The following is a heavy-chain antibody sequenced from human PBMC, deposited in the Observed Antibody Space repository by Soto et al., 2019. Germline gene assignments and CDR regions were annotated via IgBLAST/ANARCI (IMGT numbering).Heavy chain of an antibody. Sequence: PSETLALTCAVSGASISSYYWNWIRQPPGKGLEWIGYIWYSGSSNYNPSLKSRVTISVDTSKNQFSPKLTSVTAADTAVYYCAGASTWHPGAFDIWGQGTTVTVSS. CDR3: AGASTWHPGAFDI. CDR1: GASISSYY. CDR2: IWYSGSS. J-gene: IGHJ3*02. D-gene: IGHD5-12*01. V-gene: IGHV4-59*01.